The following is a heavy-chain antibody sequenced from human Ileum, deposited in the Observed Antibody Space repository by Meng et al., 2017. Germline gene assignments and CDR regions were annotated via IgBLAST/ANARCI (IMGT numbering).Heavy chain of an antibody. Sequence: EVQLLESGGGLVQPGGSLRLSCAASGFTFTTYAMTWVRRAPGKGLEWVSSISGSGAPTYYADSVKGLFIISRDNSKNTIFLQMNSLRAEDTAVYYCAKTGQLDSWGQGTLVTVSS. J-gene: IGHJ4*02. CDR2: ISGSGAPT. CDR1: GFTFTTYA. CDR3: AKTGQLDS. V-gene: IGHV3-23*01.